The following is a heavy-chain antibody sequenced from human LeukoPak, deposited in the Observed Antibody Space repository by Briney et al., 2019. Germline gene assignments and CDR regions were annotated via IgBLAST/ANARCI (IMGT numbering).Heavy chain of an antibody. V-gene: IGHV1-46*04. CDR3: ARGSTVTTVLGYYYYYYMDV. CDR1: GYTFTSYY. Sequence: APVKASCKASGYTFTSYYMHWVRQAPGQGLEWMGIINPSGGSTSYAQKLQGRVTMTRDTSTSTVYMELSSLRSEDTAVYYCARGSTVTTVLGYYYYYYMDVWGKGTTVTVSS. CDR2: INPSGGST. D-gene: IGHD4-17*01. J-gene: IGHJ6*03.